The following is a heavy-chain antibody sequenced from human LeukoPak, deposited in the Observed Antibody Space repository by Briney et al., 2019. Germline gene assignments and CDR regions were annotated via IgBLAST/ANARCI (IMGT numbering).Heavy chain of an antibody. CDR2: ISGSGGFT. Sequence: GGSLRLSCAASGFSFSSYTMSWVRQAPGKGLEWVSAISGSGGFTYYADSVKGRFTISGDNSKNTLFLQMNSLRAEDTAVYYCAREDSGNYYFDFWGQGTLVTVSS. V-gene: IGHV3-23*01. CDR1: GFSFSSYT. CDR3: AREDSGNYYFDF. J-gene: IGHJ4*02. D-gene: IGHD1-26*01.